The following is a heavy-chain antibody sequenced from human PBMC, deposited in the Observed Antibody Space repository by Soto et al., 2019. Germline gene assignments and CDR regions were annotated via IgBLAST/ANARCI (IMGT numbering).Heavy chain of an antibody. CDR3: AAGGGLRRYY. D-gene: IGHD5-12*01. V-gene: IGHV4-30-2*01. CDR2: IYHSGST. CDR1: GGSISSGGYS. J-gene: IGHJ4*02. Sequence: TLSLTCALPGGSISSGGYSSNWIRQPPGKGLEWIGYIYHSGSTYYNPSLKSRVTISVDRSKNQFSLKLSSVTAADMAVYYCAAGGGLRRYYWGQGTLVTLSS.